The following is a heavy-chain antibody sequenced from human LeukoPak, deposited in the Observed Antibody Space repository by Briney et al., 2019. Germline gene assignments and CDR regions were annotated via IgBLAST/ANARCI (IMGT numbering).Heavy chain of an antibody. V-gene: IGHV1-18*04. CDR3: ARDSIVVVPAALLY. CDR1: GYTFTSYY. Sequence: ASVKVSCKASGYTFTSYYMRWVRQAPGQGLEWMGWLRAYNGNTNYAQKLQGRVTMTTDTSTSTAYMELRSLRSDDTAVYYCARDSIVVVPAALLYWGQGTLVTVSS. D-gene: IGHD2-2*01. J-gene: IGHJ4*02. CDR2: LRAYNGNT.